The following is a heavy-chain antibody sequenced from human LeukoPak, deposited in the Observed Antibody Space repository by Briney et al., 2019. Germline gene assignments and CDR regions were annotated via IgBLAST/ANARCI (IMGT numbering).Heavy chain of an antibody. V-gene: IGHV3-48*03. CDR2: ISDHGKSR. J-gene: IGHJ4*02. CDR3: ARPLIAAPCLDY. Sequence: GGSLRLSCAASGFTFGNYEMNWVRQTPGKGLEWVSYISDHGKSRNYVDSVKGRFTISRDHAKNSLYLQMNSLRVEDTAVYFCARPLIAAPCLDYWGQGTLVTVSS. D-gene: IGHD6-13*01. CDR1: GFTFGNYE.